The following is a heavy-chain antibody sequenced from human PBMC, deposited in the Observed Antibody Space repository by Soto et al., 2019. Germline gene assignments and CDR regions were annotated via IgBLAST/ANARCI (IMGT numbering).Heavy chain of an antibody. D-gene: IGHD3-10*01. J-gene: IGHJ6*03. CDR1: GGSISSYY. V-gene: IGHV4-59*01. CDR3: ARDSYGSGSYYSPYYYYYYMDV. Sequence: SLTCTVSGGSISSYYWSWIRQPPGKGLEWIGYIYYSGSTNYNPSLKSRVTISVDTSKNQFSLKLSSVTAADTAVYYCARDSYGSGSYYSPYYYYYYMDVWGKGTTVTVSS. CDR2: IYYSGST.